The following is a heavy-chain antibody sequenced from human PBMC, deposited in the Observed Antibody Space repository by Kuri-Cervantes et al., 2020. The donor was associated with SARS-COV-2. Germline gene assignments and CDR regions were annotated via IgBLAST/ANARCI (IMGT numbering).Heavy chain of an antibody. V-gene: IGHV3-21*01. J-gene: IGHJ6*02. Sequence: GESLKISCAASGFTFSSYSMNWVRQAPGKGLDWVSSISSSSSYIYYADSVKGRFTISRDNAKNSLYLQMNSLRAEDTAVYYCARDVNIVVVPAYYYGMDVWGQGTTVTVSS. CDR2: ISSSSSYI. D-gene: IGHD2-2*01. CDR1: GFTFSSYS. CDR3: ARDVNIVVVPAYYYGMDV.